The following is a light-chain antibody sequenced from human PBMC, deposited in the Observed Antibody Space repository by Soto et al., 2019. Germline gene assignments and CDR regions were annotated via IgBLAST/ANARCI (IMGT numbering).Light chain of an antibody. V-gene: IGLV2-14*03. J-gene: IGLJ3*02. Sequence: QSALTQPASVSGSPGQSITISCTGTSSDVDGYNFVSWYQQHPGNAPKLIIHEVLNRPAGVSSRFSGSKSGNTASLTISGLQAEDDAVYYCCSHSASIHWVFGGGTKVTVL. CDR1: SSDVDGYNF. CDR3: CSHSASIHWV. CDR2: EVL.